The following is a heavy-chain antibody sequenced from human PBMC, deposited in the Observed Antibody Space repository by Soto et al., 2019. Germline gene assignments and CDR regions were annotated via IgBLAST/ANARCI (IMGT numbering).Heavy chain of an antibody. J-gene: IGHJ4*02. Sequence: QVQLVQSGAEVKKPGASVKVSGKTSGYSFSEVRMHWVRQAPGQGLEWMGWVNPINGNPNCAQGFQGRVTMTRDASTKTVYMELSSLTPDDTSTVYCARENWHFDYWGQGTLITVSS. CDR1: GYSFSEVR. CDR3: ARENWHFDY. V-gene: IGHV1-2*02. CDR2: VNPINGNP.